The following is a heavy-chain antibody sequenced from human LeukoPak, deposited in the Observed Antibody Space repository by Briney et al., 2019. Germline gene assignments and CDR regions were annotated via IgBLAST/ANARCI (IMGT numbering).Heavy chain of an antibody. CDR1: GGSFSGYY. CDR2: INHSGST. V-gene: IGHV4-34*01. D-gene: IGHD3-22*01. J-gene: IGHJ4*02. Sequence: SETLSLTXAVYGGSFSGYYWSWIRQTPGKGLEWIGEINHSGSTNYNPSLKSRVTISVDTSKNQFSLKLSSVTAADTAVYYCARHYDSSGYYYFDYWGQGTLVTVSS. CDR3: ARHYDSSGYYYFDY.